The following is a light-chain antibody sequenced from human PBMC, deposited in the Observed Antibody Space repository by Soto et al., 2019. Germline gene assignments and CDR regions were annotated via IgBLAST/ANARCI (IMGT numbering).Light chain of an antibody. CDR2: DVS. CDR3: CSYTTSNTRQIV. J-gene: IGLJ1*01. V-gene: IGLV2-14*01. Sequence: QSALTQPASVSGSPGQSITISCTGTSSDVGGYNYVSWYQQHPGKAPKFMIYDVSSRPSGVSNRSSGSKSGNTASLTISGLQAEDEADYYCCSYTTSNTRQIVFGTGTKLTVL. CDR1: SSDVGGYNY.